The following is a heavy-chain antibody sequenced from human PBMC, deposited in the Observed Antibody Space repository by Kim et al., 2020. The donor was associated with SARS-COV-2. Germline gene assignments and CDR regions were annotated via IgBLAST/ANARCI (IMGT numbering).Heavy chain of an antibody. Sequence: SETLSLTCTVSGGSVSSGSYYWSWIRQPPGKGLEWIGYIYYSGSTNYNPSLKSRVTISVDTSKNQFSLKLSSVTAADTAVYYCARGLRRDYFDYWGQGTL. V-gene: IGHV4-61*01. J-gene: IGHJ4*02. CDR2: IYYSGST. CDR3: ARGLRRDYFDY. D-gene: IGHD4-17*01. CDR1: GGSVSSGSYY.